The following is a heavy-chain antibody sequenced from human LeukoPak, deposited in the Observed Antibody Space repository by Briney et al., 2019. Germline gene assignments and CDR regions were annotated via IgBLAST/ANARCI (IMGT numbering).Heavy chain of an antibody. CDR2: ISGSGGST. CDR3: AKEGLGYSYGDLDY. D-gene: IGHD5-18*01. J-gene: IGHJ4*02. V-gene: IGHV3-23*01. CDR1: GFTFSSYA. Sequence: GGSLRLSCAASGFTFSSYAMSRVRQAPGKGLEWVSAISGSGGSTYYADSVKGRFTISRDNTKNTLYLQMNSLRAEDTAVYYCAKEGLGYSYGDLDYWGQGTLVTVSS.